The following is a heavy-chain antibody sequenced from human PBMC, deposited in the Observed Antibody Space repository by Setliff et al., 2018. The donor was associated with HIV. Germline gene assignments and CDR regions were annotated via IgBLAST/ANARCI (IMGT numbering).Heavy chain of an antibody. CDR3: ARDRGGSWTFDH. D-gene: IGHD2-15*01. J-gene: IGHJ4*02. CDR1: GDTFSSFS. V-gene: IGHV1-46*01. Sequence: ASVKVSCKASGDTFSSFSINWVRQAPGQGLEWMGFINPNEIMAHYAQKFQDRVALTRDTSTGTVYMELRSLRSEDTAVYYCARDRGGSWTFDHWGQGTLVTVSS. CDR2: INPNEIMA.